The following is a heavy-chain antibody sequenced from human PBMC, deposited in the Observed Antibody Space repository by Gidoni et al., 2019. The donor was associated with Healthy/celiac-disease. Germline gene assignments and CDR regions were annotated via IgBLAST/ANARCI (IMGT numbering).Heavy chain of an antibody. J-gene: IGHJ4*02. D-gene: IGHD6-13*01. Sequence: EVQLVESGGGLVQPGRSLRLSCAASGFTFDDYAMHWVRQAPGKGLEWVSGISWNSGSIGYADSVKGRFTISRDNAKNSLYLQMNSLRAEDTALYYCAKGYSSSWGDTPVDYWGQGTLVTVSS. V-gene: IGHV3-9*01. CDR1: GFTFDDYA. CDR2: ISWNSGSI. CDR3: AKGYSSSWGDTPVDY.